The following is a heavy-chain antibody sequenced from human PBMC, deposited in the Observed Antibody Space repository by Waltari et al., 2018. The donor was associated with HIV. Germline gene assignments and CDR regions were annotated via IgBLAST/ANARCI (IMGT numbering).Heavy chain of an antibody. V-gene: IGHV3-33*08. D-gene: IGHD5-12*01. J-gene: IGHJ6*02. CDR3: AREGNGDIVATMDYYGMDV. CDR1: GFPFSSYG. CDR2: IWYDASNK. Sequence: QVQLVESGGGVVQPGRSLRLSCAASGFPFSSYGMHWVRQAPGKGLKCVALIWYDASNKYYADSGKGRFTISRDKSKNTLYRQMNSLRAEDTAVYYCAREGNGDIVATMDYYGMDVWGQGTTVTVSS.